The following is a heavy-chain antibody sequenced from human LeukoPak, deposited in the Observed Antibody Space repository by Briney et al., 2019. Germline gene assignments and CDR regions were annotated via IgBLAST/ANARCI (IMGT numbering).Heavy chain of an antibody. D-gene: IGHD3-10*01. CDR3: AKVKTVTMIRGDACDY. J-gene: IGHJ4*02. V-gene: IGHV3-23*01. Sequence: GGSLRLSCVVSGFTFRSYAMSWVRQAPGKGLEWVSAISGSGDTTYYADSVKGRFTISRDNSKNTLYLRMNSLRAEDTALYHCAKVKTVTMIRGDACDYWGQGTLVTVSS. CDR1: GFTFRSYA. CDR2: ISGSGDTT.